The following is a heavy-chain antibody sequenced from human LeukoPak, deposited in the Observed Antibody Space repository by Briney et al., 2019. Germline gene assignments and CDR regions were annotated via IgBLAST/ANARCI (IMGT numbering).Heavy chain of an antibody. CDR2: INPNSGGT. Sequence: ASVKVSCKASGYTFTGYYMHWVRQAPGQELEWMGWINPNSGGTNYAQKFQGRVTMTRDTSISTAYMELSRLRSDDTAVYYCARHIPDWGYSLDYWGQGTLVTVSS. CDR3: ARHIPDWGYSLDY. V-gene: IGHV1-2*02. CDR1: GYTFTGYY. D-gene: IGHD2-15*01. J-gene: IGHJ4*02.